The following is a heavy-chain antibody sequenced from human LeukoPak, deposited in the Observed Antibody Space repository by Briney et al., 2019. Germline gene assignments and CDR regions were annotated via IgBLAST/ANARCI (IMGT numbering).Heavy chain of an antibody. D-gene: IGHD3-3*01. CDR2: INHSGST. J-gene: IGHJ4*02. Sequence: PSETLSLTCAVYGGSFSGYYWSWIRQPPGKGLEWIGEINHSGSTNYNPSLKSRVTISVDTSKNQFSLKLSSVTAADTAVYYCARGSPTHYDFWSGYYLVGYWGQGTLLTVSS. V-gene: IGHV4-34*01. CDR3: ARGSPTHYDFWSGYYLVGY. CDR1: GGSFSGYY.